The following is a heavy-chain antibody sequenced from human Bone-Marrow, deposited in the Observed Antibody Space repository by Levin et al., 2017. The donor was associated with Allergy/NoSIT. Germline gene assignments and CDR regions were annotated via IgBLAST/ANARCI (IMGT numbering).Heavy chain of an antibody. CDR3: ARRYSSSRSHYYYGMDV. D-gene: IGHD6-13*01. V-gene: IGHV4-39*01. J-gene: IGHJ6*02. CDR1: GGSISSSSYY. Sequence: SETLSLTCTVSGGSISSSSYYWGWIRQPPGKGLEWIGSIYYSGSTYYNPSLKSRVTISVDTSKNQFSLKLSSVTAADTAVYYCARRYSSSRSHYYYGMDVWGQGTTVTVSS. CDR2: IYYSGST.